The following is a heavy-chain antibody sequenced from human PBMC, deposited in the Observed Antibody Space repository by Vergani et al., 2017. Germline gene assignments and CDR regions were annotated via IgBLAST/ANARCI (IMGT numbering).Heavy chain of an antibody. CDR2: INHSGST. Sequence: VQLQQWGAGLLKPSETLSLTCAVYGGSFSGYYWSWIRQPPGKGLEWIGEINHSGSTNYNPSLKSRVTISVDTSKNQFSLKLSSVTAADTAVYYCARGRIQLWKALFDYWGQGTLVTVSS. CDR1: GGSFSGYY. J-gene: IGHJ4*02. D-gene: IGHD5-18*01. CDR3: ARGRIQLWKALFDY. V-gene: IGHV4-34*01.